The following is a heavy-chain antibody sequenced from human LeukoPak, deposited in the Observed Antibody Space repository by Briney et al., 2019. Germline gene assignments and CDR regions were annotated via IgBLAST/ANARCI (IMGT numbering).Heavy chain of an antibody. J-gene: IGHJ4*02. Sequence: GASVKVSCKASGYTFTSYYMHWVRQAPGQGLEWMGIINLSGGSTSYAQKFQGRVTMTRDTSTSTVYMELSSLRSEDTAVYYCAREGSWSSSGRAFDYWGQGTLVTVSS. CDR3: AREGSWSSSGRAFDY. V-gene: IGHV1-46*01. CDR1: GYTFTSYY. CDR2: INLSGGST. D-gene: IGHD6-13*01.